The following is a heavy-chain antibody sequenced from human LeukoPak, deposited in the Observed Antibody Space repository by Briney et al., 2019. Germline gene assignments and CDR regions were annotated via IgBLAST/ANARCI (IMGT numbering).Heavy chain of an antibody. V-gene: IGHV3-43*02. CDR3: ATWAFYHDLDV. J-gene: IGHJ6*02. CDR2: ISAEGRT. D-gene: IGHD3-16*01. CDR1: GFNIEKYA. Sequence: GGSLRLSCTASGFNIEKYAMHWVRQRPGKGLEWVGVISAEGRTDHADSVRGGFTISRDNSKESLFLQMTSLRDEDTALDYCATWAFYHDLDVGGQGTTVTVSS.